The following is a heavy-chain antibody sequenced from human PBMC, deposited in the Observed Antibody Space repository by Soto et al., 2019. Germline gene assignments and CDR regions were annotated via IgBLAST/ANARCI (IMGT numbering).Heavy chain of an antibody. J-gene: IGHJ4*02. CDR2: ISTGSTYI. D-gene: IGHD3-22*01. Sequence: EVQLVESGGGLVKPGGSLRLSCAASRFTFRTYSMNWVRQAPGKGLEWVSSISTGSTYIYYLDSVKGRFTISRDNAKNSLFLQMTSLRAEDTGVYYCATYYDNDDSMGPYWGQGTLVTVSS. CDR1: RFTFRTYS. CDR3: ATYYDNDDSMGPY. V-gene: IGHV3-21*01.